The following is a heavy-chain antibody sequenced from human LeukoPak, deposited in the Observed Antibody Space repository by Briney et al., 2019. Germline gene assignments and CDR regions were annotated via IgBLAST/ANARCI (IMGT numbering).Heavy chain of an antibody. CDR1: GFSLSTSGVG. V-gene: IGHV2-5*02. D-gene: IGHD6-13*01. CDR2: IYWDDDK. J-gene: IGHJ4*02. Sequence: SGPTPVNPTQTLTLTCTFSGFSLSTSGVGVGWIRQPPAKALEWLAVIYWDDDKRYRPSLKSRLTITKDTSKHQVVLTMTIMDPVDTATYYCAHRRELYSSSGYYSEFDYWGQGTLVTVSS. CDR3: AHRRELYSSSGYYSEFDY.